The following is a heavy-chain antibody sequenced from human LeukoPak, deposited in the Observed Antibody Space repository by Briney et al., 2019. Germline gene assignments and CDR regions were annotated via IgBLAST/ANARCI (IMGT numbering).Heavy chain of an antibody. Sequence: ASVKVSCKASRGTFNSYAISWVRQAPGQGLEWMGGIIPIFGTVNYAQKFQGRVTITADKSTSTAYMELSSLRSEDTAVYYCARSLFRFLEWSYRSYYYYMDVWGKGTTVTVSS. D-gene: IGHD3-3*01. CDR2: IIPIFGTV. CDR3: ARSLFRFLEWSYRSYYYYMDV. J-gene: IGHJ6*03. CDR1: RGTFNSYA. V-gene: IGHV1-69*06.